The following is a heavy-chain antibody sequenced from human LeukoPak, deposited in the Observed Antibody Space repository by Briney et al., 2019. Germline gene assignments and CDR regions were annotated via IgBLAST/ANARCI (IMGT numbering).Heavy chain of an antibody. J-gene: IGHJ3*02. CDR2: ISSSSSTI. CDR1: GFTFSSYS. D-gene: IGHD3-3*01. Sequence: GGSLRLSCAASGFTFSSYSMNWVRQAPGKGLEWVSYISSSSSTIYYADSVKGRFTISRDNAKNSLYLQMNSLRAGDTAVYYCARTYDFWSGSDAFDIWGQGTMVTVSS. V-gene: IGHV3-48*01. CDR3: ARTYDFWSGSDAFDI.